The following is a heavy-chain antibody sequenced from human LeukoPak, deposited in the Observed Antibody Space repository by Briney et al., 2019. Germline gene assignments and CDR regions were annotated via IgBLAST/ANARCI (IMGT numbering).Heavy chain of an antibody. CDR2: ISYDGSNK. Sequence: GGSLRLSCAASGFTFTNYAMSWVRQAPGKGLEWVAVISYDGSNKYYADSVKGRFTISRDNSKNTLYLQMNSLRAEDTAVYYCAREVIAAAGSGWFDPWGQGTLVTVSS. J-gene: IGHJ5*02. D-gene: IGHD6-13*01. CDR1: GFTFTNYA. V-gene: IGHV3-30-3*01. CDR3: AREVIAAAGSGWFDP.